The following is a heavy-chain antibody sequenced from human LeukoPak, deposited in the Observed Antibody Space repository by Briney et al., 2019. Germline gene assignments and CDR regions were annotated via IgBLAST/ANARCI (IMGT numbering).Heavy chain of an antibody. J-gene: IGHJ6*02. D-gene: IGHD2-15*01. CDR1: GGIFRSYG. CDR2: FIPILGTP. V-gene: IGHV1-69*01. CDR3: ARGLYCRSSTSCSDYGMDV. Sequence: SVKVSCKTPGGIFRSYGLNWVRQAPGQGLEWMGGFIPILGTPKYAQNLQGRVTITADESTSTGYMELSSLRYEDTAVYYCARGLYCRSSTSCSDYGMDVWGQGTTVTVSS.